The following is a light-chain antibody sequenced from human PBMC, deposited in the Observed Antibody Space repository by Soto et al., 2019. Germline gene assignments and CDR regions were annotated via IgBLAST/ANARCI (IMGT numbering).Light chain of an antibody. Sequence: AIRMTQSPSSFSASTGDRVTITCRASQGISSYLAWYQQKPGKAPKLLIYPASTLQSGVPSRFNGSGSGTDFTLTISCLQSEDFATYYCQQYYSYPLTFGGGTKVDIK. V-gene: IGKV1-8*01. J-gene: IGKJ4*01. CDR3: QQYYSYPLT. CDR1: QGISSY. CDR2: PAS.